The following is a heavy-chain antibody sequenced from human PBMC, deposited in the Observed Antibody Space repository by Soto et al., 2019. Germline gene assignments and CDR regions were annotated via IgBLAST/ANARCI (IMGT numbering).Heavy chain of an antibody. CDR2: IGIGSSTK. J-gene: IGHJ4*02. CDR1: GFTFRNYG. D-gene: IGHD1-20*01. Sequence: GGSLRLSCAASGFTFRNYGMNWVRQAPGKGLEWVSYIGIGSSTKYYADSVKGRFTISRDNAKNSLYLQMNSLRAEDTAIYYCAKDRYNWNYFDYWGQGTLVTVSS. CDR3: AKDRYNWNYFDY. V-gene: IGHV3-48*01.